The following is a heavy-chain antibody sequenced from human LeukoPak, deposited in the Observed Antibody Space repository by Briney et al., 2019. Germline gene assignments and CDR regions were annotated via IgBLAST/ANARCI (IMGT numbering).Heavy chain of an antibody. CDR3: ARTLYIAAAPGGFDY. J-gene: IGHJ4*02. D-gene: IGHD6-13*01. CDR2: INPKNAGT. CDR1: GYSFSAYY. Sequence: ASVKVTCKASGYSFSAYYMHWVRQAPGQGPEWMGWINPKNAGTNYAQKFQGRVTMTRDTSTGTAYMELSRLRSDDTAVYYCARTLYIAAAPGGFDYWGQGTLVAVSS. V-gene: IGHV1-2*02.